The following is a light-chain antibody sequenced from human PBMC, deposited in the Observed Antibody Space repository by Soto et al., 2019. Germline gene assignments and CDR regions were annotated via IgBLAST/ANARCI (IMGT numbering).Light chain of an antibody. V-gene: IGKV3-20*01. CDR3: QQYSNSLT. CDR1: QSVSSY. CDR2: GAS. Sequence: ILLTQSPATLSLSPGERATLSCGASQSVSSYLAWYQQKPGQAPRLLIHGASSRATGIPDRFSGSGSGTDFTLTISRLEHEDFAVYYCQQYSNSLTFGGGTKVDI. J-gene: IGKJ4*01.